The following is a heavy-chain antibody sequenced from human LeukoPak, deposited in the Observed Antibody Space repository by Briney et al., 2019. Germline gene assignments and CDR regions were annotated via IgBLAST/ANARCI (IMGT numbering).Heavy chain of an antibody. CDR1: GSTFPSHW. J-gene: IGHJ4*02. CDR3: ARGNPGYSGYYFDF. V-gene: IGHV5-51*01. CDR2: IHPGDSDI. D-gene: IGHD5-12*01. Sequence: GASLKISCKSSGSTFPSHWIGWVRPMPGKAPEWMGIIHPGDSDIRYSPSFQGQVTVSADKSISTAYLQWGRLKASDTAMYYCARGNPGYSGYYFDFWGQGTLVTVSS.